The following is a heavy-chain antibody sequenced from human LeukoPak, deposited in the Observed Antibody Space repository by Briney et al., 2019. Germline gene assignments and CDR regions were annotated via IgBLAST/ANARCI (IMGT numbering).Heavy chain of an antibody. CDR1: GGSISSGGYY. V-gene: IGHV4-31*03. CDR2: IYYSGST. CDR3: ARDVGNYYDSSGYYYVFDY. D-gene: IGHD3-22*01. Sequence: SQTLSLTCTVSGGSISSGGYYWSWIRQHPGKGLEWIGYIYYSGSTYYNPSLKSRVTISVDTSKNQFSLKLSSVTAADTAVYYCARDVGNYYDSSGYYYVFDYWGQGTLVTVSS. J-gene: IGHJ4*02.